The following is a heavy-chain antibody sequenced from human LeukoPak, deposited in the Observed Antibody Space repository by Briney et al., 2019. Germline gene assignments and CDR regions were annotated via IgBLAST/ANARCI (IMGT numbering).Heavy chain of an antibody. Sequence: SETLSLTCTVSGGSISSYYWSWIRQPPGKGLEWIGYIYYSGSTNYNPSLKSRVTISVDTSKNQLSLKLSSVTAADTAVYYCASIGYSSSWYYFDYWGQGTLVTVSS. V-gene: IGHV4-59*01. CDR2: IYYSGST. J-gene: IGHJ4*02. D-gene: IGHD6-13*01. CDR1: GGSISSYY. CDR3: ASIGYSSSWYYFDY.